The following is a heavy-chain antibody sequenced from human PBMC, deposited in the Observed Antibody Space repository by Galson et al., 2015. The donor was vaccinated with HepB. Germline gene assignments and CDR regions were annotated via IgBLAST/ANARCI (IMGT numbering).Heavy chain of an antibody. CDR3: ARDDRRFIVGATTGFDY. V-gene: IGHV3-7*01. D-gene: IGHD1-26*01. CDR2: IKQDGSEK. Sequence: SLRLSCAASGFIFSNAWMSWVRQAPGKGLEWVANIKQDGSEKYYVDSVKGRFTITRDNAKNSLYLQMNSLRAEDTAVYYCARDDRRFIVGATTGFDYWGQGPLVPVSS. CDR1: GFIFSNAW. J-gene: IGHJ4*02.